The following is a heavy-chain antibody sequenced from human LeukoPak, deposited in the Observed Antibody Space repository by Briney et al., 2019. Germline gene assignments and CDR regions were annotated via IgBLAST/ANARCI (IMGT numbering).Heavy chain of an antibody. CDR3: AKCGDSSGYLLWFDP. D-gene: IGHD3-22*01. J-gene: IGHJ5*02. V-gene: IGHV3-23*01. Sequence: GGSLRLSCAASGFTFSSYAMSWVRQAPGKGLELVSAISGSGGSTYYADSVKGRFTISRDNSKNTLYLQMNSLRAEDTAVYYCAKCGDSSGYLLWFDPWGQGTLVTVSS. CDR2: ISGSGGST. CDR1: GFTFSSYA.